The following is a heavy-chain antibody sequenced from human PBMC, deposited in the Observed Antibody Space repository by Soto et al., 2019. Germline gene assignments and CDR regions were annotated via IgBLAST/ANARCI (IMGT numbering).Heavy chain of an antibody. CDR1: GDFISSASFY. V-gene: IGHV4-31*03. J-gene: IGHJ4*02. CDR3: ARTDSSGYYFVY. Sequence: QVLLQESGPGLVKPSQTLSLTCTVSGDFISSASFYWSWIRQLPGKGLEWIGYIYSSGTTYYNPSLKSRITISVDTSKNQFSLNLGSVTAADTAVYYCARTDSSGYYFVYWGQGTLVTVFS. CDR2: IYSSGTT. D-gene: IGHD3-22*01.